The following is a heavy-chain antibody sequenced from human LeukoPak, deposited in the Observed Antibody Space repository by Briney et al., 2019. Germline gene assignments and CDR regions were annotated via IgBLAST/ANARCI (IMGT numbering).Heavy chain of an antibody. J-gene: IGHJ4*02. Sequence: GGSLRLSCAASGFTFSSYAMSWVRQAPGKGLEWVSAISGSGGSTYYADSVKGRFTISRDNSKNTLYLQMNSLRAEDTAVCYCAKDHGIAVAGTLWGQGTLVTVSS. CDR2: ISGSGGST. D-gene: IGHD6-19*01. CDR3: AKDHGIAVAGTL. CDR1: GFTFSSYA. V-gene: IGHV3-23*01.